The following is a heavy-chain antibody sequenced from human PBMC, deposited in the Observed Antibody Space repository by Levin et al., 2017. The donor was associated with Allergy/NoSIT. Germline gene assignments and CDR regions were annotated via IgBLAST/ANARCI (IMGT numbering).Heavy chain of an antibody. Sequence: QTGGSLRLSCAASGFTVGNIYMSWVRQAPGKGLEWVSIIYSGGTTYYTDSVKGRFTISRDNSKNTLYLQMNSLRVEDTAVYYCARETGTARLDYWGQGTLVTVSS. CDR2: IYSGGTT. J-gene: IGHJ4*02. CDR1: GFTVGNIY. V-gene: IGHV3-66*02. D-gene: IGHD1-1*01. CDR3: ARETGTARLDY.